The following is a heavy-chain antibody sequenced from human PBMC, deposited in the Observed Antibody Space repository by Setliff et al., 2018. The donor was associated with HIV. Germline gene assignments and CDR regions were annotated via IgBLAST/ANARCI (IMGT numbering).Heavy chain of an antibody. Sequence: LPETLSLTCTVSGGSISKYFWSWIRQSAEKGLEWIGRIYSSGSTNQNPSLKSRVSMSVDTSKSQFSLNLSSVTAADTAMYFCARAGHYDFLGGFSAQPLDPWGRGILVTVSS. CDR1: GGSISKYF. CDR2: IYSSGST. J-gene: IGHJ5*02. CDR3: ARAGHYDFLGGFSAQPLDP. V-gene: IGHV4-4*07. D-gene: IGHD3-3*01.